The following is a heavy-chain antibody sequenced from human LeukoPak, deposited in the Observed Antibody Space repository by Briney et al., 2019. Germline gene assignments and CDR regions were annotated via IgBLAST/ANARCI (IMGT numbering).Heavy chain of an antibody. D-gene: IGHD3-22*01. CDR1: GFTFGDYA. J-gene: IGHJ4*02. V-gene: IGHV3-49*04. CDR2: IRSKAYGGTT. CDR3: NRDPYYYDSSGYYYGRCFDY. Sequence: GGSLRLSCTASGFTFGDYAMSWVRQAPGKGLEWVGFIRSKAYGGTTEYAASVKGRFTISRDDSKSIAYLQMNSLKTEDTAVYYCNRDPYYYDSSGYYYGRCFDYWGQGTLVTVSS.